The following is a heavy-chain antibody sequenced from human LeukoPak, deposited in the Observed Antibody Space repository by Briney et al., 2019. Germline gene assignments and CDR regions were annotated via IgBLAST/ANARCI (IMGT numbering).Heavy chain of an antibody. D-gene: IGHD5-12*01. CDR2: ISAYNGNT. CDR1: GYTFTSYG. V-gene: IGHV1-18*01. Sequence: ASVKVSCKASGYTFTSYGISWVRQAPGQGLEWMGWISAYNGNTNYAQKLQGRVTITADESTSTAYMELSSLRSEDTAVYYCARASGGYSGYIYFDYWGQGTLVTVSS. CDR3: ARASGGYSGYIYFDY. J-gene: IGHJ4*02.